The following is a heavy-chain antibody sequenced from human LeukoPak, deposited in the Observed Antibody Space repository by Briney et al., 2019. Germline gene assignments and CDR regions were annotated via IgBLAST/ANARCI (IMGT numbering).Heavy chain of an antibody. CDR3: AKAWWNSHLGFDC. D-gene: IGHD2-15*01. J-gene: IGHJ4*02. CDR2: ISDSGGST. Sequence: GGSLRLSCAASGFTFNKYAMSWVCQAPGKGLEWVSGISDSGGSTYYADSVKGRFIISRDNSKNTLYLQMNSLRAEDTALYYCAKAWWNSHLGFDCWGQGTLVTVSS. CDR1: GFTFNKYA. V-gene: IGHV3-23*01.